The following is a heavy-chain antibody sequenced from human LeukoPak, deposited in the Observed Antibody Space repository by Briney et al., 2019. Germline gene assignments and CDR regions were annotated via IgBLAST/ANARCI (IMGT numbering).Heavy chain of an antibody. Sequence: GGSLRLSCAASGFTFSSYSMSWVRQAPGKGLEWVSSISGSGGRIDYADSVKGRFTISRDNSKNTLSLQMNSLTAEDTAVYYCAKNPRLEGWIYFDSWGQGILVTVS. CDR2: ISGSGGRI. CDR3: AKNPRLEGWIYFDS. J-gene: IGHJ4*02. D-gene: IGHD1-1*01. V-gene: IGHV3-23*01. CDR1: GFTFSSYS.